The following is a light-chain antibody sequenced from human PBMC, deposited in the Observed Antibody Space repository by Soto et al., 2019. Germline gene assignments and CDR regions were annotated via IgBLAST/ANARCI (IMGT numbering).Light chain of an antibody. CDR1: QSISIY. J-gene: IGKJ1*01. CDR3: QQSYTTLGT. V-gene: IGKV1-39*01. Sequence: DFQMTQSPSSLSASVGDRVTITCRASQSISIYLNWYQQKPGKAPKLLIYAASSLQSGVPSRFSASGSGTDFTLTISSLQPEYFATYYCQQSYTTLGTFGQGTKVEIK. CDR2: AAS.